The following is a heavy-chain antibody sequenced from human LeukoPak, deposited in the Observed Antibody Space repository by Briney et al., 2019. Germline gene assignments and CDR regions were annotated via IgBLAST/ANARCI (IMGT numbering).Heavy chain of an antibody. CDR2: ISGSGGST. J-gene: IGHJ3*02. D-gene: IGHD3-9*01. CDR1: GFTFSSYA. Sequence: PGGSLRLSCAASGFTFSSYAMSWVRQAPGKGMEWVSGISGSGGSTYYADSVKGRFTISRDNSKNTLYLQMNSLRAEDTAVYYCAKGPPYGNFDWAAFDIWGQGTMVTVSS. CDR3: AKGPPYGNFDWAAFDI. V-gene: IGHV3-23*01.